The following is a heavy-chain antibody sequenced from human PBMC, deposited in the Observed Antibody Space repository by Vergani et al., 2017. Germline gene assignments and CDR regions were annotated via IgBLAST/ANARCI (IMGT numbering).Heavy chain of an antibody. V-gene: IGHV3-9*01. J-gene: IGHJ2*01. CDR2: INWNSDSI. CDR3: VKDIAASGNYWYFVL. CDR1: GFTFDDYA. Sequence: EVQLVESGGGLVQPGRSLRLSCAASGFTFDDYAMHWVRQAPGKGLEWVSGINWNSDSIAYADSVKGRFTISRDNAKNSPYLQMNSLRAEDTALYYCVKDIAASGNYWYFVLWGRGTLVTVSS. D-gene: IGHD6-13*01.